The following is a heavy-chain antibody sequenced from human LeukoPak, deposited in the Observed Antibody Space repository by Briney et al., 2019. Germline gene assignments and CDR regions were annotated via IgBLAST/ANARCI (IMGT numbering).Heavy chain of an antibody. D-gene: IGHD3-3*01. CDR1: GGSISSSSYY. Sequence: SETLSLTCTVSGGSISSSSYYWGWIRQPPGKGLEWIGGIYYSGSTYYNPSLKSRVTISVDTSKNQFSLKLSSVTAADTAVYYCARENFWSSYEWDHWGQGTLVTVSS. J-gene: IGHJ4*02. CDR2: IYYSGST. CDR3: ARENFWSSYEWDH. V-gene: IGHV4-39*07.